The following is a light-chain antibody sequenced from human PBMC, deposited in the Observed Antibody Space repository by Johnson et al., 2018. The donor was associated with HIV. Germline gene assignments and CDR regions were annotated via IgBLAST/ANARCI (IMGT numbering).Light chain of an antibody. CDR2: EKN. CDR1: SSNIGENF. J-gene: IGLJ1*01. Sequence: HSVLTQPPSVSAAPGQKVTFSCSGSSSNIGENFVSWYQHLPGTAPKLLIYEKNKRPSGIPDRFSASMSGTSATLDITGLQTGDEGDYYCGAWDSSLGAHYFCGTGTRVTVL. V-gene: IGLV1-51*02. CDR3: GAWDSSLGAHYF.